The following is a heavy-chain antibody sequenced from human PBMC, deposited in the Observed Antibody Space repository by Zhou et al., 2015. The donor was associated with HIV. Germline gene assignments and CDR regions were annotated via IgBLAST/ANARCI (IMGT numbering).Heavy chain of an antibody. CDR1: GGTFSSYA. CDR2: IIPIFGTA. Sequence: QVQLAQSGAEVKKPGSSVKVSCKASGGTFSSYAISWVRQAPGQGLEWMGGIIPIFGTANYAQKFQGRVTITADESTSTAYMELSSLRSEDTAVYYCARDRLSTGRGSGYYSIGWFDPWGQGTLVTVSS. D-gene: IGHD3-22*01. J-gene: IGHJ5*02. V-gene: IGHV1-69*12. CDR3: ARDRLSTGRGSGYYSIGWFDP.